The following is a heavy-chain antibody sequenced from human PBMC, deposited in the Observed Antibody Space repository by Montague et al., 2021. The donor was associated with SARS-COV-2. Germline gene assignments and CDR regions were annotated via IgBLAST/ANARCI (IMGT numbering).Heavy chain of an antibody. V-gene: IGHV4-39*07. CDR2: IYYSGST. CDR1: GGSISSSSYY. D-gene: IGHD1-14*01. CDR3: ARDQGYNRNYYYYYGMDV. Sequence: SETLSLTCTVSGGSISSSSYYWGWIRQPPGKGLEWIGSIYYSGSTYYNPSLKSRVTISVDTSTNQFSLKLSSVTAADTAVYYCARDQGYNRNYYYYYGMDVWGQGTTVTVSS. J-gene: IGHJ6*02.